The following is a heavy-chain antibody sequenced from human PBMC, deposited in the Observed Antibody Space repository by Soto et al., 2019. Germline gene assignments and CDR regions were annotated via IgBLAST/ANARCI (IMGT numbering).Heavy chain of an antibody. D-gene: IGHD5-18*01. J-gene: IGHJ6*02. CDR1: GFTVSSNY. CDR3: ARGGPGYTYGSGMDV. CDR2: IYSGGST. V-gene: IGHV3-53*01. Sequence: PGGSLRLSCAASGFTVSSNYMNWVRQAPGKGLEWVSIIYSGGSTYYAGSVKGRFTISRDNSKNTLYLQMNSLRAEDTAVYYCARGGPGYTYGSGMDVWGQGTTVTVSS.